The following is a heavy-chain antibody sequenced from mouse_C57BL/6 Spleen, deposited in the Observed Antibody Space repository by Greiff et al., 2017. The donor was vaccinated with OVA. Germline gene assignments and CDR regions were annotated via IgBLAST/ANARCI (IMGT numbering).Heavy chain of an antibody. Sequence: EVQLQQSGGDLVKPGGSLKLSCAASGFTFSSYGMSWVRQTPDKRLEWVATISSGGSYTYYPDSVKGRFTISRDNAKNTLYLQMSSLKSEDTAMYYCARHEDYGSSYRYFDVWGTGTTVTVSS. V-gene: IGHV5-6*01. CDR3: ARHEDYGSSYRYFDV. CDR1: GFTFSSYG. D-gene: IGHD1-1*01. CDR2: ISSGGSYT. J-gene: IGHJ1*03.